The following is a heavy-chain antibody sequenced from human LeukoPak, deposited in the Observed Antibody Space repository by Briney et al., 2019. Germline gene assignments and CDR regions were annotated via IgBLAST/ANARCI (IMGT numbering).Heavy chain of an antibody. J-gene: IGHJ3*02. Sequence: SETLSLTCTVSGGSISSYYWSRIRQPPGKGLEWIGYIYYSGSTNYNPSLKSRVTISVDTSKNQFSLKLSSVTAADTAVYYCARHGYSYGPPSAFDIWGQGTMVTVSS. CDR2: IYYSGST. V-gene: IGHV4-59*08. CDR3: ARHGYSYGPPSAFDI. D-gene: IGHD5-18*01. CDR1: GGSISSYY.